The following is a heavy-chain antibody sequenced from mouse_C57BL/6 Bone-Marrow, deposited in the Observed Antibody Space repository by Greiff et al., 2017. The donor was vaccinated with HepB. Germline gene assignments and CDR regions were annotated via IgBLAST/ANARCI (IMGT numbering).Heavy chain of an antibody. CDR1: GFTFSDFY. D-gene: IGHD1-1*01. CDR2: SRNKANDYTT. J-gene: IGHJ4*01. V-gene: IGHV7-1*01. Sequence: EVMLVESGGGLVQSGRSLRLSCATSGFTFSDFYMEWVRQAPGKGLEWIAASRNKANDYTTEYSASVKGRFIVSRDTSQSILYLQMNALRAEDTAIYYCARDVIYGEGYAMDYWGQGTSVTVSS. CDR3: ARDVIYGEGYAMDY.